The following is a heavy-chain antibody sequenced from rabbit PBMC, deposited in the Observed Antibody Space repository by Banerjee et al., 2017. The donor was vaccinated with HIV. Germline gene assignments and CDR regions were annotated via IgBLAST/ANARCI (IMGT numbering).Heavy chain of an antibody. D-gene: IGHD8-1*01. J-gene: IGHJ3*01. CDR3: ARDPHSGTSNF. CDR1: GFSFSSNYY. CDR2: IYTGSSGST. V-gene: IGHV1S40*01. Sequence: QSLEESGGDLVQPEGSLTLTCTASGFSFSSNYYMCWVRQAPGKGLEWIGCIYTGSSGSTYYASWAKGRFTISKTSSTTVTLQMTSLTAADTATYFCARDPHSGTSNFWGQGTLVTVS.